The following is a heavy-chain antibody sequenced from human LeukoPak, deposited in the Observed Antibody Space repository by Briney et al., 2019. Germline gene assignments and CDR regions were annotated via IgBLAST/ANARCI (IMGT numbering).Heavy chain of an antibody. CDR3: AKDPRGLRTGDY. V-gene: IGHV3-30*02. D-gene: IGHD5-18*01. J-gene: IGHJ4*02. CDR1: GFTFSSYG. Sequence: GGSLRLSCAASGFTFSSYGMHWVRQAPGKGLEWVAFIRYDGSNKYYADSVKGRFTISRDNSKNTLYLQMNSLRTEDTAVYYCAKDPRGLRTGDYWGQGTLVTVSS. CDR2: IRYDGSNK.